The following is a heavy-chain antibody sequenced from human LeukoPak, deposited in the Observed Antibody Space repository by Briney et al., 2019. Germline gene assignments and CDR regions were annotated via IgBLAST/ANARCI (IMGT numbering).Heavy chain of an antibody. CDR3: AKDRGTVPRGGSWGMDV. J-gene: IGHJ6*02. D-gene: IGHD3-16*01. Sequence: GGSLRLSCAASGFTFDDFAMHWVRQVPGKGLEWVSGIAWNGGRAAFADSVKGRFNISRDNDKNSLYLQMNSLRAEDTAFYYCAKDRGTVPRGGSWGMDVWGQGTTVTVSS. CDR1: GFTFDDFA. V-gene: IGHV3-9*01. CDR2: IAWNGGRA.